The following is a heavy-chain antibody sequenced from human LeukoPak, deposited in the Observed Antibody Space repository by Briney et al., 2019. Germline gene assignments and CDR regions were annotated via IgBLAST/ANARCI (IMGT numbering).Heavy chain of an antibody. CDR3: AKCLGFLIGSSWYPDAFDI. V-gene: IGHV4-38-2*02. CDR2: VYHVGTA. CDR1: GYSISSGYF. Sequence: SETLSLTCTVSGYSISSGYFWGWIRQPPGKGLEWIGVYHVGTADYNPSLKSRVTISVDRSKNQMALKLSSVTAADTAVYYCAKCLGFLIGSSWYPDAFDIWGQGTMVTVSS. D-gene: IGHD6-13*01. J-gene: IGHJ3*02.